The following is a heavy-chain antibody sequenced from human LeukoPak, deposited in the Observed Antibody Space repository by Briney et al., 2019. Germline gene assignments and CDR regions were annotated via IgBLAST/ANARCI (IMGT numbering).Heavy chain of an antibody. CDR1: GFTFSSYA. J-gene: IGHJ3*02. CDR2: ISGSGGST. Sequence: AGGYLRLYCAASGFTFSSYAMSWVRQAPGKGLEWVSAISGSGGSTHYADSVKGRFTISRDNSKNTLYLQMNSLRAEDTAVYYCAKDRRITIFGVVISDAFDIWGQGKMVTVSS. CDR3: AKDRRITIFGVVISDAFDI. V-gene: IGHV3-23*01. D-gene: IGHD3-3*01.